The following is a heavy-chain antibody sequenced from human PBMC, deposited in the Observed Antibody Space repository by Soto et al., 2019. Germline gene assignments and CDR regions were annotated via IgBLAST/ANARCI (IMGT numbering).Heavy chain of an antibody. J-gene: IGHJ4*02. D-gene: IGHD4-17*01. CDR2: ISTHNTNT. V-gene: IGHV1-18*04. Sequence: QVQLVQSGAEVKNPGASVTVSCKASGERFSTYGISWVRQAPGQGLEWMGWISTHNTNTNYAPKFQGRLLLTIDTSTTTAHMKLRSLRPDDTAVYYCARWAGQVRDYGGPFDYWGQGTLVTVSS. CDR3: ARWAGQVRDYGGPFDY. CDR1: GERFSTYG.